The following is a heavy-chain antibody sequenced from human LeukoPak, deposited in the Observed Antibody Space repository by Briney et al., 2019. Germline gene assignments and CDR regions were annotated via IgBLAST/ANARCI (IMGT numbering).Heavy chain of an antibody. CDR2: IIPIFGTA. Sequence: SVKVSCKASGGTFSSYAISWVRQAPGQGLEWMGGIIPIFGTANYAQKFQGRVTITADESTSTAYMELSSLRSEDTAAYYCARPSTSTDAFDIWGQGTMVTVSS. CDR3: ARPSTSTDAFDI. V-gene: IGHV1-69*19. D-gene: IGHD5/OR15-5a*01. J-gene: IGHJ3*02. CDR1: GGTFSSYA.